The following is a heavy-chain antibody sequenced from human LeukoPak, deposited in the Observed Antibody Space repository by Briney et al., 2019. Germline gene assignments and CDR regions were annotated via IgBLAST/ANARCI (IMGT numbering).Heavy chain of an antibody. CDR1: GDSIRSTYYY. CDR3: ARLVRSNWGSPLDFDY. V-gene: IGHV4-39*01. CDR2: IYYSGST. D-gene: IGHD7-27*01. J-gene: IGHJ4*02. Sequence: PSETLSLTCTVSGDSIRSTYYYWGWIRQPPGKGLEWIGSIYYSGSTYYNPSLKSRVTISVDTSKNQISLKLSSVTAADTAVYYCARLVRSNWGSPLDFDYWGQGTLFTVSS.